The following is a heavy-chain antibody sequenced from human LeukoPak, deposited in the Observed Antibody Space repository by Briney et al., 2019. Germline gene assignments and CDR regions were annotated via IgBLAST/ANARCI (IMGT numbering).Heavy chain of an antibody. Sequence: GGSLRLSCAASGFTFSNAWMSWVRQAPGKGLEWVGRIKSKTDGGTTDYAAPVKGRFTISRDDSKNTLYLQMNSLRAEDTAVYYCAKSSDSYGLRSDAFDIWGQGTMVTVSS. J-gene: IGHJ3*02. CDR2: IKSKTDGGTT. CDR1: GFTFSNAW. V-gene: IGHV3-15*01. CDR3: AKSSDSYGLRSDAFDI. D-gene: IGHD5-18*01.